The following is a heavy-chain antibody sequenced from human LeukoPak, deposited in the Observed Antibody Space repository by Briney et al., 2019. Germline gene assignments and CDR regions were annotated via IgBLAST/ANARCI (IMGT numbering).Heavy chain of an antibody. CDR3: ARDLYYDNSGYLITI. D-gene: IGHD3-22*01. Sequence: GGSLRLSCAASGFTFSSYSMNWVRQAPGKGLEWVSSISSSSSYIHYADSVKGRFTISRDNAKNSLYLQMNSLRAEDTAVYYCARDLYYDNSGYLITIWGQGTMVTVSS. V-gene: IGHV3-21*01. J-gene: IGHJ3*02. CDR1: GFTFSSYS. CDR2: ISSSSSYI.